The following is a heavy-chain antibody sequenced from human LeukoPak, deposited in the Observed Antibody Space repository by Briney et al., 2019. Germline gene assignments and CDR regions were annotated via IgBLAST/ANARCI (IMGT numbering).Heavy chain of an antibody. CDR2: ISGSGGST. Sequence: GGSLRLSCAASGFTFSSYAMSWVRQAPGKGLEWVSAISGSGGSTYYADSVKGRFTISRDNSKNTLYLQMNSLRAEDTAVYYCAKVPWVVVPAAMRASAEYFQHWGQGTLVTVSS. CDR1: GFTFSSYA. J-gene: IGHJ1*01. D-gene: IGHD2-2*01. CDR3: AKVPWVVVPAAMRASAEYFQH. V-gene: IGHV3-23*01.